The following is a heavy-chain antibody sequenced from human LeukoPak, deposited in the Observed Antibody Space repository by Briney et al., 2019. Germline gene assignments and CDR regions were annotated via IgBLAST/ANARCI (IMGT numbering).Heavy chain of an antibody. CDR1: GFSLSTDGMC. V-gene: IGHV2-70*11. CDR2: IDWDDDK. J-gene: IGHJ6*03. Sequence: SGPALVKPTQTLTLTCTFSGFSLSTDGMCVSWIRQPPGKALEWLARIDWDDDKYYSTSLKTRLTISKDTSKNQVVLTMTNMDPVDTATYFCARSLGYYYYYMDVWGKGTTVTVSS. CDR3: ARSLGYYYYYMDV.